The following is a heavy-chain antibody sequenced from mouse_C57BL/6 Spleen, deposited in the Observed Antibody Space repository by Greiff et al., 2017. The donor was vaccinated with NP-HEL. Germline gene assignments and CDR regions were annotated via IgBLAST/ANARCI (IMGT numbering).Heavy chain of an antibody. J-gene: IGHJ3*01. CDR1: GYAFSSSW. D-gene: IGHD1-1*01. CDR2: IYPGDGDT. CDR3: ARSGSSYREAWFAY. Sequence: VQLKESGPELVKPGASVKISCKASGYAFSSSWMNWVKQRPGKGLEWIGRIYPGDGDTNYNGKFKGKATLTADKSSSTAYMQLSSLTSEDSAVYFCARSGSSYREAWFAYWGQGTLVTVSA. V-gene: IGHV1-82*01.